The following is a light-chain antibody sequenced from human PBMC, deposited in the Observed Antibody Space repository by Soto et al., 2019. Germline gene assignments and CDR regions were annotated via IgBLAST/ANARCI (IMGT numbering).Light chain of an antibody. CDR3: GADHGRGGNLVTVV. CDR2: VGTGGIVG. V-gene: IGLV9-49*01. CDR1: SGYSNYE. Sequence: QSVLTQPPSASASLGASVTLTCTLSSGYSNYEVDWYQQRPGKGPRFVMRVGTGGIVGSKGDGIPDRFSVLGSGLNRYLTIKNIQEEDESDYHCGADHGRGGNLVTVVFGGGTKLTVL. J-gene: IGLJ2*01.